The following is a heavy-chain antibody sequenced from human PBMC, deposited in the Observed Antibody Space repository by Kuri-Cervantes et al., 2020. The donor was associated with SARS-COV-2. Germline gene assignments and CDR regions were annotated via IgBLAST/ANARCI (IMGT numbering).Heavy chain of an antibody. V-gene: IGHV4-39*07. Sequence: SETLSLTCTVSGGSISSSSYYWSWIRQPPGKGLEWIGEINHSGSTNYNPSLKSRVTISVDTSKNQFSLKLSSVTAADTAVYYCASSDFWSGHYYFDYWGQGTRGTVSS. CDR1: GGSISSSSYY. D-gene: IGHD3-3*01. CDR3: ASSDFWSGHYYFDY. J-gene: IGHJ4*02. CDR2: INHSGST.